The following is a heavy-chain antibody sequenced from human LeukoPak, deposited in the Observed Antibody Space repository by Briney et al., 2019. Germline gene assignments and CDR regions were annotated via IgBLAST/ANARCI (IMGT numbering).Heavy chain of an antibody. V-gene: IGHV1-18*01. Sequence: LRASVKVSCKASGYTLVNHGITWVRQAPGQGLEWMGWITPYNDKTNYAQRFQGRLTMTTETSTNTAYMELRSLRSDDTALYYCVRDRGDPKYYYDSSGYGQADYWGQGTLVTVSS. CDR2: ITPYNDKT. CDR3: VRDRGDPKYYYDSSGYGQADY. J-gene: IGHJ4*02. CDR1: GYTLVNHG. D-gene: IGHD3-22*01.